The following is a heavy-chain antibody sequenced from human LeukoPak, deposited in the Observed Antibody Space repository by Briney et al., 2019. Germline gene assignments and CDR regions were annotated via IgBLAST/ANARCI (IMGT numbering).Heavy chain of an antibody. V-gene: IGHV4-31*03. CDR1: GGSIRSGGYY. Sequence: PSETLSLTCTVSGGSIRSGGYYWSWIRQHPGKGLEWLGYIYYSASTYYNPSLKSRVTISVDMSKNEFSLKLTSVTAADTAVYYCSSRDYFYYTDVWGKGATVTVSS. D-gene: IGHD3-10*01. CDR3: SSRDYFYYTDV. J-gene: IGHJ6*03. CDR2: IYYSAST.